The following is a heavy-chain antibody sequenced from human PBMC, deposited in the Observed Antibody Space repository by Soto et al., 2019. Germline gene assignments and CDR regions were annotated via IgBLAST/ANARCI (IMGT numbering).Heavy chain of an antibody. CDR1: GFTFSNAW. Sequence: GGSLRLSCAASGFTFSNAWMSWVRQAPGKGLEWVGRIKSKTDGGTTDYAAPVKGRFTISRDDSKNTLYLQMNSLKTEDTAVYYCTTEICYSSGWYVNYFDYWGQGTLVTVSS. V-gene: IGHV3-15*01. CDR2: IKSKTDGGTT. J-gene: IGHJ4*02. D-gene: IGHD6-19*01. CDR3: TTEICYSSGWYVNYFDY.